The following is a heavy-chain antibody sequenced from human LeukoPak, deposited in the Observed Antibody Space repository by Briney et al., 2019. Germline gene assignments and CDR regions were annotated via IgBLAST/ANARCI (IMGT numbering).Heavy chain of an antibody. V-gene: IGHV4-59*01. J-gene: IGHJ5*02. CDR3: ARGVAHIDSVWFDP. CDR2: IYYSGST. Sequence: PSETLSLTCTVSGGSISSYYWSWIRQPPGKGLEWIGYIYYSGSTNYNPSLKSRVTISVDTSKNQFSLKLSSVTAADTAVYYCARGVAHIDSVWFDPWGQGTLVTVSS. CDR1: GGSISSYY. D-gene: IGHD5-12*01.